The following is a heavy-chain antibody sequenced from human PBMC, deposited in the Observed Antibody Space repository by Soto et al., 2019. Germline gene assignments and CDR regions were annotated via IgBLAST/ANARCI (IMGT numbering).Heavy chain of an antibody. CDR1: GFTFSSYG. Sequence: GGSLRLSCAASGFTFSSYGMHWVRQAPGKGLEWVAVISYDGSNKYYADSVKGRFTISRDNSKNTLYLQMNSLRAEDTAVYYCAKEGEWLLLQYFDYWGQGTLVTVSS. D-gene: IGHD3-22*01. V-gene: IGHV3-30*18. J-gene: IGHJ4*02. CDR3: AKEGEWLLLQYFDY. CDR2: ISYDGSNK.